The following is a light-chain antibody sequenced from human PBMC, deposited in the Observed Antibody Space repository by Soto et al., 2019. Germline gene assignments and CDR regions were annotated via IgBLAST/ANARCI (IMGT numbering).Light chain of an antibody. CDR3: SSYSSNSASPWV. CDR2: EAI. CDR1: SSNIGTDNY. Sequence: QSALTQPASVSGSPGQSITISCIGSSSNIGTDNYVSWYQQHPGKAPKVIIYEAISRPSGVSIRFSGSKSGNTASLTISGLQAEDEADYFCSSYSSNSASPWVFGGVTQLTVL. J-gene: IGLJ7*01. V-gene: IGLV2-14*01.